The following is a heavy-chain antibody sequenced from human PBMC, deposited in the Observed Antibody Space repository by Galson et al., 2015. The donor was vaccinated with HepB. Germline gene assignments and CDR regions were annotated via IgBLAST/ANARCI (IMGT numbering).Heavy chain of an antibody. V-gene: IGHV1-18*04. CDR3: ARGGTWIQLALAGPDAFDI. CDR1: GYTFTSYG. CDR2: ISAYNGNT. Sequence: SVKVSCKASGYTFTSYGISWVRQAPGQGLEWMGWISAYNGNTNYAQKLQGRVTMTTDTSTSTAYMELRSLRSDDTAVYYCARGGTWIQLALAGPDAFDIWGQGTMVTVSS. J-gene: IGHJ3*02. D-gene: IGHD5-18*01.